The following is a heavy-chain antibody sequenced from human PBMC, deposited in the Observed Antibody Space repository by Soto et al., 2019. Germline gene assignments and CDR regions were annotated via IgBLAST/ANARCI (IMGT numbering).Heavy chain of an antibody. CDR2: IWYDGSNK. Sequence: GGSLRLSCAASGFTFSSYGMHWVRQAPGKGLEWVAVIWYDGSNKYYADSVKGRFTVSRDNSKNTLYLQMNSLRAEDTAVYYCAREKTMKAVLDYWGQGTLVTSPQ. CDR1: GFTFSSYG. D-gene: IGHD3-22*01. V-gene: IGHV3-30*19. J-gene: IGHJ4*02. CDR3: AREKTMKAVLDY.